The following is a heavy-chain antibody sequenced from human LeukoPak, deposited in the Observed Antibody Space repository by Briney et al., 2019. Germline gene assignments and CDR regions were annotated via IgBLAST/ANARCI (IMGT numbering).Heavy chain of an antibody. CDR1: GYTLXELS. CDR3: AQLGTDY. CDR2: FDPEDGET. V-gene: IGHV1-24*01. D-gene: IGHD7-27*01. J-gene: IGHJ4*02. Sequence: VXVSXKVSGYTLXELSMHWVRQAPGKGLEWMGGFDPEDGETIYAQKFQGRVTMTEDTSTDTAYMELSSLRSEDTAVYYCAQLGTDYWGQGTLVTVSS.